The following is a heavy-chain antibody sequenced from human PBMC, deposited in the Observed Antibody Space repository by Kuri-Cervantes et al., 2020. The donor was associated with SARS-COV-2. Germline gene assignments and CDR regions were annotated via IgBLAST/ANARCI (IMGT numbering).Heavy chain of an antibody. CDR3: AINTVFGVVIGRWFDP. CDR1: GYTFTVYH. Sequence: AAVKVSCKASGYTFTVYHMHWVRQAPGQGLEWMGWINCNNGGINYAQKFQGRVTMTRDTSIDTAYMELNRLKSDDTAIYYCAINTVFGVVIGRWFDPWGQGTLVTVSS. V-gene: IGHV1-2*02. D-gene: IGHD3-3*01. CDR2: INCNNGGI. J-gene: IGHJ5*02.